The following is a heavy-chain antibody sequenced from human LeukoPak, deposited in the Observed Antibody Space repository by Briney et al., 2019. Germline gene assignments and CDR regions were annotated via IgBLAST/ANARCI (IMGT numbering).Heavy chain of an antibody. Sequence: SQTLSLTCTVSGGSISSGGYYWSWIRQHPGKGLEWIGYIYYTGNTFYNPSLKSRVTISVDTSKNQFSLKLSSVTAADTAVYYCARGVHGRSYYFDYWGQGTLVTVSS. CDR1: GGSISSGGYY. D-gene: IGHD6-6*01. CDR2: IYYTGNT. V-gene: IGHV4-31*03. CDR3: ARGVHGRSYYFDY. J-gene: IGHJ4*02.